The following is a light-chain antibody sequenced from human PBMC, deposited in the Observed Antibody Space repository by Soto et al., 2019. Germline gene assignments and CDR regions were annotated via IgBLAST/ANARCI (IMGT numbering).Light chain of an antibody. CDR1: QSVTSSY. CDR2: GAS. CDR3: QQYSTSRLT. V-gene: IGKV3-20*01. J-gene: IGKJ4*01. Sequence: EIVLTQSPGTLSLSPGERATLSCRASQSVTSSYLAWYQQKPGQAPRLLISGASSRATGIPDRFSGSGSGTEYTLNISRLEPEDFAVYYCQQYSTSRLTFGGGTKVEIK.